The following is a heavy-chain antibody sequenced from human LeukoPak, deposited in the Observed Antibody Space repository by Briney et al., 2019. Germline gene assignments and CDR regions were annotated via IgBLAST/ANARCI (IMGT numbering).Heavy chain of an antibody. Sequence: ASVKVSCKASGYTFTSYDINWVRQAPGQGLEWMGIINPSGGSTSYAQKFQGRVTITRDTSTSTVYMELSSLRSEDTAVYYCARAYSGSQRDWFDPWGQGTLVTVSS. CDR3: ARAYSGSQRDWFDP. J-gene: IGHJ5*02. CDR1: GYTFTSYD. D-gene: IGHD1-26*01. V-gene: IGHV1-46*01. CDR2: INPSGGST.